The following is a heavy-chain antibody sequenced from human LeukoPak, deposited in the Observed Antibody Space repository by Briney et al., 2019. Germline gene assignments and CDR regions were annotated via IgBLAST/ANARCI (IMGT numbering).Heavy chain of an antibody. CDR2: ISSSSSTT. V-gene: IGHV3-48*01. J-gene: IGHJ4*02. D-gene: IGHD1-26*01. Sequence: PGGSLRLSCAASGFTFSSYSMNWVRQAPGKGLEWVSYISSSSSTTYYADSVKGRFTISRDNSKNTLYLQMNSLRAEDTAVYYCAKDLQIGWELRSGGQGTLVTVSS. CDR3: AKDLQIGWELRS. CDR1: GFTFSSYS.